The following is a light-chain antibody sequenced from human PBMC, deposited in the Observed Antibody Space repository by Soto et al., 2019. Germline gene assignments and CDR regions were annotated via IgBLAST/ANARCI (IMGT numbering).Light chain of an antibody. CDR3: HQYFSTPLP. J-gene: IGKJ4*01. V-gene: IGKV4-1*01. CDR2: WAS. Sequence: DFVLTQSPDSLAVSLGERATINCRSSQTLLSSSDNQNYLAWSRQRPGQPPELLVYWASTREYGVPDRFSGSVAGTECTLTISSLQAEDVAVYYWHQYFSTPLPFGGGTKLEIK. CDR1: QTLLSSSDNQNY.